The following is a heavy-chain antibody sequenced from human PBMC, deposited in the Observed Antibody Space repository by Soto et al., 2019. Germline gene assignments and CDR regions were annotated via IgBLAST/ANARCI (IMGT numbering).Heavy chain of an antibody. Sequence: GASVKVSCKASGGTFSSYAISWVRQAPGQGLEWMGGIIPIFGTANYAQKFQGRVTITADKSTSTAYMELSSLRSEDTAVYYCARAGDYDFWSGLYYYGMDVWGQGTTVTVSS. D-gene: IGHD3-3*01. J-gene: IGHJ6*02. CDR3: ARAGDYDFWSGLYYYGMDV. CDR1: GGTFSSYA. V-gene: IGHV1-69*06. CDR2: IIPIFGTA.